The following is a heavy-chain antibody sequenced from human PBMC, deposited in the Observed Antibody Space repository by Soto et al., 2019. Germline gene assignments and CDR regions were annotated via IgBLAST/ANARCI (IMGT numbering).Heavy chain of an antibody. CDR3: SRDSACDYIWRTPQDPFDY. V-gene: IGHV1-18*01. D-gene: IGHD3-16*01. Sequence: ASVKVSCKASGYTFTSYGISWVRQAPGQGLEWMGWISAYNGNTNYAQKLQGRVTMTTDTSTSTAYMALRSLRSDDTAVYFYSRDSACDYIWRTPQDPFDYWGQGTLVTVSS. CDR1: GYTFTSYG. CDR2: ISAYNGNT. J-gene: IGHJ4*02.